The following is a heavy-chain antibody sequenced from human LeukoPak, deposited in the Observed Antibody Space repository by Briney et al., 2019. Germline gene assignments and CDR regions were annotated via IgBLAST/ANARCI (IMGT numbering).Heavy chain of an antibody. Sequence: GGSLRLSCAASGFTFSSYSMNWVRQAPGKGLEWVSYISSSSSTIYYADSVKGRFTISRDNAKNSLYLQMNSLRAEDTAVYYCARDRDYDYGDFDYWGQGTLVTVSS. D-gene: IGHD4-17*01. CDR3: ARDRDYDYGDFDY. CDR1: GFTFSSYS. V-gene: IGHV3-48*01. J-gene: IGHJ4*02. CDR2: ISSSSSTI.